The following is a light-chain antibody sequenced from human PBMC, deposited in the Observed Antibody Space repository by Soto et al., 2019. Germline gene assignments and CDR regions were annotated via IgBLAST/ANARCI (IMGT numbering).Light chain of an antibody. CDR3: SSYGASSTL. Sequence: QSALTQPASVSGSPGQSITISCTGSTSDIGGYNYVSWYQQHPGKAPKLLIYDVSYRPSGISDRFSGSKSGNTASLTISGLQPEGEADYYCSSYGASSTLFGGGPTLTVL. V-gene: IGLV2-14*03. CDR1: TSDIGGYNY. CDR2: DVS. J-gene: IGLJ2*01.